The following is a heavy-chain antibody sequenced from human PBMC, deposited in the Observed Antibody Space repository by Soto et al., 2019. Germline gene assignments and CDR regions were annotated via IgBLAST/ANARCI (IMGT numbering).Heavy chain of an antibody. Sequence: EGYLSLSCAASRCTFSSYAMWWVRPTPGPGTMWVSAISGSGGSTYYADAVKGRFTISRDNSKNTLYLQMNSLRAEDTAVYYCAKDGAATAIMGYYYYGMDVWVQGPKVT. J-gene: IGHJ6*02. D-gene: IGHD2-21*02. CDR1: RCTFSSYA. V-gene: IGHV3-23*01. CDR2: ISGSGGST. CDR3: AKDGAATAIMGYYYYGMDV.